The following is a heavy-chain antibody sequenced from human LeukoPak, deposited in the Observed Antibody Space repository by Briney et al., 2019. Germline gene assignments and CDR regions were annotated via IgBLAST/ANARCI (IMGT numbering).Heavy chain of an antibody. CDR3: ARDHNYFDTTAYYGMDC. J-gene: IGHJ4*02. CDR1: GYSFSGHY. Sequence: SSVNVSCKASGYSFSGHYIHWVQQAPGQGLEWMGWINPNSCATNYAQKSQDTITMTRDTSTNTAYMQMSRLRSDDTAVYYCARDHNYFDTTAYYGMDCWGQGTLVTVSS. CDR2: INPNSCAT. D-gene: IGHD3-22*01. V-gene: IGHV1-2*02.